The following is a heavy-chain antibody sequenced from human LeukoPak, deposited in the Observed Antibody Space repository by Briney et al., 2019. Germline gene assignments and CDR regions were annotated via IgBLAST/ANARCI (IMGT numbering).Heavy chain of an antibody. CDR2: ISSSSSTI. CDR1: GFTFSNYS. CDR3: ARDLYVGSGSYHIDY. D-gene: IGHD1-26*01. V-gene: IGHV3-48*01. Sequence: GGSLRLSCAASGFTFSNYSMNWVRQAPGKGLEWVSYISSSSSTIYYADSVKGRFTISRDNAKNSLYLQMNSLRAEDTAVYYCARDLYVGSGSYHIDYWGQGTLVTVSS. J-gene: IGHJ4*02.